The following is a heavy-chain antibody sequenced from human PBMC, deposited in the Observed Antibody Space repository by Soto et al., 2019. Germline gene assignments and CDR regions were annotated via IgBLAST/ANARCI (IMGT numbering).Heavy chain of an antibody. CDR2: IKSKTDGGTT. D-gene: IGHD3-3*01. CDR1: GFTFSSYA. J-gene: IGHJ6*02. CDR3: TTENQGYYDFWSGYSLDGMDV. V-gene: IGHV3-15*07. Sequence: GGSLRLSCAASGFTFSSYAMNWVRQAPGKGLEWVGRIKSKTDGGTTDYAAPVKGRFTISRDDSKNTLYLQMNSLKTEDTAVYYCTTENQGYYDFWSGYSLDGMDVWGQGTTVTVSS.